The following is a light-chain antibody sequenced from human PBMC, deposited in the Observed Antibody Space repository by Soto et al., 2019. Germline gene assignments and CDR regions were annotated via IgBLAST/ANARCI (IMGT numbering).Light chain of an antibody. CDR1: SGHSSYA. Sequence: QSVLTQSPSASASLGASVKLTCTLSSGHSSYAIAWHQQQPEKGPRYLMKVYSDGSHSKGDGIPDRFSGSSSGAERYLTISSLQSEDEADYYCQTWGTGIVVFGGGTKVTVL. J-gene: IGLJ2*01. CDR2: VYSDGSH. CDR3: QTWGTGIVV. V-gene: IGLV4-69*01.